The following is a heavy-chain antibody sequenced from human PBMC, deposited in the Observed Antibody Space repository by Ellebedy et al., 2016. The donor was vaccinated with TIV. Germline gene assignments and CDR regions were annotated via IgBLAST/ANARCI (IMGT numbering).Heavy chain of an antibody. J-gene: IGHJ4*02. CDR2: MNPKSGNT. D-gene: IGHD2-2*01. Sequence: ASVKVSXXASGYTFGSHDINWVRQTTGQGLEWMGWMNPKSGNTGYGQKFQGRVTMTRDTSTSTAYMELRSLRSEDTAVYYCARDDIVVVPVGSLDYWGQGTPVTVSS. CDR1: GYTFGSHD. V-gene: IGHV1-8*01. CDR3: ARDDIVVVPVGSLDY.